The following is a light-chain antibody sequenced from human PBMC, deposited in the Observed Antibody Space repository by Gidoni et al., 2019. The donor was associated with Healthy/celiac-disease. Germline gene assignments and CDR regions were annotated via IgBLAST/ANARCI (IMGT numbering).Light chain of an antibody. CDR1: KLGDKY. J-gene: IGLJ2*01. Sequence: SYELTQPPSVSVSPGQPASITRSGDKLGDKYACWYQQKPGQSPVLGIYQDSKRPSGIPERFSGSNSGNTATLTISGTQAMDEADYYCQAWDSSTVVFGGGTKLTVL. V-gene: IGLV3-1*01. CDR2: QDS. CDR3: QAWDSSTVV.